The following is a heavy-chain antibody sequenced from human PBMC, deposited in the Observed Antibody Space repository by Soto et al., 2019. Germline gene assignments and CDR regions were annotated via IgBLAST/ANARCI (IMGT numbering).Heavy chain of an antibody. CDR2: IYYSGST. D-gene: IGHD2-21*02. CDR1: GGSISSYY. CDR3: ARALAYCGGDCYSQDYYYYYGMDV. Sequence: PSETLSLTCTVSGGSISSYYWSWIRQPPGKGLEWIGYIYYSGSTNYNPSLKSRVTISVDMSKNQFSLKLSSVTAADTAVYYCARALAYCGGDCYSQDYYYYYGMDVWGQGTTVTVSS. J-gene: IGHJ6*02. V-gene: IGHV4-59*01.